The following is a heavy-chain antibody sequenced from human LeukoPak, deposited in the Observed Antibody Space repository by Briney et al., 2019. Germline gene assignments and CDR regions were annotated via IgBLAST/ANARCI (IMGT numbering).Heavy chain of an antibody. V-gene: IGHV1-18*01. CDR2: ISAYNGNT. D-gene: IGHD6-19*01. J-gene: IGHJ5*02. CDR3: ARDIAVADHNWFDP. CDR1: GGTFSSYA. Sequence: GASVKVSCKASGGTFSSYAISWVRQAPGQGLEWMGWISAYNGNTNYAQKLQGRVTMTTDTSTSTAYMELRSLRSDDTAVYYCARDIAVADHNWFDPWGQGTLVTVSS.